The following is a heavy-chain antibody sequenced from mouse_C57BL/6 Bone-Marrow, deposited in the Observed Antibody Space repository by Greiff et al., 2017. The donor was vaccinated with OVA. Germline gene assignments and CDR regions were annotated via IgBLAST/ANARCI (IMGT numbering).Heavy chain of an antibody. V-gene: IGHV1-81*01. CDR1: GYTFTSYG. CDR2: IYPRSGNT. D-gene: IGHD2-2*01. J-gene: IGHJ3*01. CDR3: ARSGCDGGAWFAY. Sequence: VQLQQSGAELARPGASVKLSCKASGYTFTSYGISWVKQRTGRGLEWIGEIYPRSGNTYYNEKFKGKATLTADKSSSTAYMELRSLTSEDSAVYFCARSGCDGGAWFAYWGQGTLVTVSA.